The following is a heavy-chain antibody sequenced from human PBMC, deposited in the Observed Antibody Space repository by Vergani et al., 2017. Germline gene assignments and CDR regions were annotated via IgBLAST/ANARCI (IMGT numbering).Heavy chain of an antibody. Sequence: VQLVESGGGLIQPGGSLRLSCAASGFTFSSYGMHWVRQAPGKGLEWVAVIWYDGSNKYYADSVKGRFTISRDNSKNTLYLQMNSLRAEDTAVYYCARAVPGVYAFDIWGQGTMVTVSS. CDR2: IWYDGSNK. V-gene: IGHV3-33*01. CDR1: GFTFSSYG. D-gene: IGHD2-2*01. J-gene: IGHJ3*02. CDR3: ARAVPGVYAFDI.